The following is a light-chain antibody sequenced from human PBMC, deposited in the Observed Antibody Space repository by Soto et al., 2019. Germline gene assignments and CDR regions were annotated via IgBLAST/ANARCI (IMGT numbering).Light chain of an antibody. V-gene: IGLV2-14*03. CDR2: DVS. CDR3: SSYTSSSTYV. Sequence: QSVLTQPASVSGSPGQSIAISCTGTSSDVGGYNYVSWYQHHPGKAPTVMIYDVSNRPSGVSDRFSGSKSGNTASLTISGLQADDEADYYRSSYTSSSTYVFGTGTKVTVL. J-gene: IGLJ1*01. CDR1: SSDVGGYNY.